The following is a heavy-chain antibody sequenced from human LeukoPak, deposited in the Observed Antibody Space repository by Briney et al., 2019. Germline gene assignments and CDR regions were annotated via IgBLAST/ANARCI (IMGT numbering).Heavy chain of an antibody. Sequence: GGSLRLSCAVSGFTFSSYEMNWVRQAPGKGLEWVSYISGSGSTIYYADSVKGRFTIYRDNAKNSLYLQMNSLRAEDTAVYYCARAWTGYSYGDYWGQGTLVTVSS. J-gene: IGHJ4*02. CDR2: ISGSGSTI. V-gene: IGHV3-48*03. D-gene: IGHD5-18*01. CDR1: GFTFSSYE. CDR3: ARAWTGYSYGDY.